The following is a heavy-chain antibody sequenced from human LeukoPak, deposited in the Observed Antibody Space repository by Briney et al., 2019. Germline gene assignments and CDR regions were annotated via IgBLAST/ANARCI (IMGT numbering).Heavy chain of an antibody. CDR1: GGSFSGYY. CDR2: IYYSGST. CDR3: ARFLVVTRNPAPYGMDV. V-gene: IGHV4-59*12. J-gene: IGHJ6*02. Sequence: SETLSLTCAVYGGSFSGYYWSWIRQPPGKGLEWIGYIYYSGSTNYNPSLKSRVTISVDTSKNQFSLKLSSVTAADTAVYYCARFLVVTRNPAPYGMDVWGQGTTVTVSS. D-gene: IGHD4-23*01.